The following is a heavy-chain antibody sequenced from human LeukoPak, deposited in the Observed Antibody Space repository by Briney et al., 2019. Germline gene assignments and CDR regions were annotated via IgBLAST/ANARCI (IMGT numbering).Heavy chain of an antibody. J-gene: IGHJ4*02. CDR1: GFTFSSYA. CDR3: AKIRVTRDYFDY. D-gene: IGHD2-21*02. Sequence: PGGSLRLSCSASGFTFSSYAITCGRQATCHVLELVSAISGSGGSTYHADSVKGRFTISRDNSKNTLYLQMNSLRAEDTAVYYCAKIRVTRDYFDYWGQGTLVTVSS. V-gene: IGHV3-23*01. CDR2: ISGSGGST.